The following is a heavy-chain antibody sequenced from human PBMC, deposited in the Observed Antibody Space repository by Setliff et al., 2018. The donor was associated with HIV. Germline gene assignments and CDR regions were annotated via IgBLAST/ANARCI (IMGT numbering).Heavy chain of an antibody. CDR3: ARQLSNSFDY. D-gene: IGHD1-1*01. J-gene: IGHJ4*02. V-gene: IGHV1-2*06. CDR1: GYTFTGYY. Sequence: ASVKVSCKASGYTFTGYYMHWVRQAPGQGLEWMGRINPNSGGTNYAQKFQGRVTMTRDRSINTAYMEFSGLTSDDTAVYYCARQLSNSFDYWGQGTLVTVSS. CDR2: INPNSGGT.